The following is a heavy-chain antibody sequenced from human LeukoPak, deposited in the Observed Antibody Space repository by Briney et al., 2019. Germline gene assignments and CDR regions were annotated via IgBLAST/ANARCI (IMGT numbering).Heavy chain of an antibody. CDR1: GGSISSYY. J-gene: IGHJ3*02. CDR2: IYYSGST. V-gene: IGHV4-59*08. CDR3: ARLVAIVATPEYAFDI. D-gene: IGHD5-12*01. Sequence: SETLSLTCTVSGGSISSYYWSWIRQPPGKGLEWIGYIYYSGSTNYNPSLKSRVTISVDTSKHQFSLKLRSVTAADTAVYYCARLVAIVATPEYAFDIWGQGTMVTVSS.